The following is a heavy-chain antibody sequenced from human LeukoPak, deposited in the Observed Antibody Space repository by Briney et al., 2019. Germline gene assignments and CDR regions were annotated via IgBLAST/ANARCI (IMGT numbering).Heavy chain of an antibody. CDR3: ARVSSYSSSSAVDY. Sequence: GASVKVSCKASGYTFTTYALTWVRQAPGQGLEWMGWINTNTGNPTYAQGFTGRFVFSLDTSVSTAYLQISSLKAEDTAVYYCARVSSYSSSSAVDYWGQGTLVTVSS. CDR1: GYTFTTYA. CDR2: INTNTGNP. V-gene: IGHV7-4-1*02. J-gene: IGHJ4*02. D-gene: IGHD6-6*01.